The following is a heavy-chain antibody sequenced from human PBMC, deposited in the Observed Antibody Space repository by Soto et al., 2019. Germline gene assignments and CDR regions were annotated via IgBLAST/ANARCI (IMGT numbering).Heavy chain of an antibody. CDR2: ISYDGSNK. CDR3: AKDGGYYYDSSGYSYYYYGMDV. V-gene: IGHV3-30*18. CDR1: GFTFSSYG. D-gene: IGHD3-22*01. Sequence: LTCAASGFTFSSYGMHWVRQAPGKGLEWVAVISYDGSNKYYADSVKGRFTISRDNSKNTLYLQMNSLRAEDTAVYYCAKDGGYYYDSSGYSYYYYGMDVWGQGTTVTVSS. J-gene: IGHJ6*02.